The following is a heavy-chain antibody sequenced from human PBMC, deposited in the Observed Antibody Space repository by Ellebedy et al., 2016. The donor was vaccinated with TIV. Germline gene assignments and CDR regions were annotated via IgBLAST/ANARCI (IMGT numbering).Heavy chain of an antibody. V-gene: IGHV3-30*02. CDR3: AKDSNWGALDH. D-gene: IGHD7-27*01. J-gene: IGHJ4*02. CDR1: GFTFSAFG. CDR2: IRNDGSNK. Sequence: PGGSLRLSCVASGFTFSAFGMHWVRQAPGKGLEWVAFIRNDGSNKYYADSVKGRLTISRDYSKNTLYLQMNSLRVEDSAVYYCAKDSNWGALDHWGQGTLVTVSS.